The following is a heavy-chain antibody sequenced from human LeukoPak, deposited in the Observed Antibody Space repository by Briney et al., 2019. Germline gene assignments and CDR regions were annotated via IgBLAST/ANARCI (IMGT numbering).Heavy chain of an antibody. CDR2: TSSSSSYI. CDR1: GFTFSSYS. V-gene: IGHV3-21*01. D-gene: IGHD6-19*01. Sequence: PGGSLRLSCAASGFTFSSYSMNWVRQAPGKGLEWVSSTSSSSSYIYYADSVKGRFTISRDNAKNSLYLQMNSLRAEDTAVYYCARSFRSGWYSDYWGQGTLVTVSS. CDR3: ARSFRSGWYSDY. J-gene: IGHJ4*02.